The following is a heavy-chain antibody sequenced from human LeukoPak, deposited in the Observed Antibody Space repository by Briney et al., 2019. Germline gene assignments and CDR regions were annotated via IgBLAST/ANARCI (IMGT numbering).Heavy chain of an antibody. J-gene: IGHJ4*02. CDR2: INPNSGGT. D-gene: IGHD6-19*01. Sequence: ASVKVSCKASGYTFTGYYMHWVRQAPGQGLEWMGRINPNSGGTNYAQKFQGRVTMTRDTSISTAYMELSSLRSEDTAVYYCARRSSGWRFDYWGQGTLVTVSS. CDR1: GYTFTGYY. CDR3: ARRSSGWRFDY. V-gene: IGHV1-2*06.